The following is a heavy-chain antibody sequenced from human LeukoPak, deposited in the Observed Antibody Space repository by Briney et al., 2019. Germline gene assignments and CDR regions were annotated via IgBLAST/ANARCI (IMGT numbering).Heavy chain of an antibody. D-gene: IGHD2/OR15-2a*01. Sequence: PSETLSLTCAVYGGSFSGYYWSWIRQPPGKGLEWIGEINHSGSTNYNPSLKSRVTSSADTSKNQFSLNLRSVTAADTAVYYCARLLSPGWFDPWGQGTLVTVSS. CDR1: GGSFSGYY. CDR2: INHSGST. V-gene: IGHV4-34*01. J-gene: IGHJ5*02. CDR3: ARLLSPGWFDP.